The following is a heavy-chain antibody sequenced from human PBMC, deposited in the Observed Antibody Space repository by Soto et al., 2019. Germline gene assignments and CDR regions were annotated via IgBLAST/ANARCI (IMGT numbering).Heavy chain of an antibody. J-gene: IGHJ6*02. CDR2: IIPMFGKA. V-gene: IGHV1-69*01. Sequence: QVLLVQSGAEVKKPGSSVKVSCKASGGTFSSYAINWVRQAPGQGLEWMGGIIPMFGKANYAQNFQGRVTITADESTNTAYMELRSLTSDDAAVYYCARGYRDGYYYAMDVWGQGNTVKVSS. CDR1: GGTFSSYA. D-gene: IGHD3-22*01. CDR3: ARGYRDGYYYAMDV.